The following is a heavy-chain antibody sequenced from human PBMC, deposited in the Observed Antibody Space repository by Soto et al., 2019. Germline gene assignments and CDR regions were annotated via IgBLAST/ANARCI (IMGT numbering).Heavy chain of an antibody. CDR2: INPSGGST. J-gene: IGHJ6*02. V-gene: IGHV1-46*01. CDR1: GYTFTSYY. D-gene: IGHD2-2*01. Sequence: GASVKVSCKASGYTFTSYYMHWVRQAPGQGLEWMGIINPSGGSTSYAQKFQGRVTMTRDTSTSTVYMELSSLRSEDTAVYYCARVEVALLPPSYGMDVWGQGTTVTVSS. CDR3: ARVEVALLPPSYGMDV.